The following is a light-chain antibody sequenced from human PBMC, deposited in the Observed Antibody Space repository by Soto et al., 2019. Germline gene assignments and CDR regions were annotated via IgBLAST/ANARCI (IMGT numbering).Light chain of an antibody. CDR2: AAS. CDR1: QVISSY. J-gene: IGKJ5*01. V-gene: IGKV1-9*01. CDR3: QQLNSFPIT. Sequence: IQVTHAPSFLSASAEDIVTITCRASQVISSYLAWYQQKPGRAPKLLIYAASTLQSGVPSRFSGSGSGTEFTLTITSLQPEDFATYYSQQLNSFPITFGQGTRQEIK.